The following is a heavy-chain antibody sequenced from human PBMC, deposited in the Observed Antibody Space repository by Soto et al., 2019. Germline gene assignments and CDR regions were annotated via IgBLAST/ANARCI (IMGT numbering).Heavy chain of an antibody. CDR2: INAGNGNT. CDR3: AGGGSGYDYPAPLHP. Sequence: GASVKVSCKASGYTFTSYAMHWVRQAPGQRLEWMGWINAGNGNTKYSQKFQGRVTITGDTSASTAYMELSSLRSEDTAVYYCAGGGSGYDYPAPLHPWGEGTRVTVPS. J-gene: IGHJ5*02. CDR1: GYTFTSYA. V-gene: IGHV1-3*01. D-gene: IGHD5-12*01.